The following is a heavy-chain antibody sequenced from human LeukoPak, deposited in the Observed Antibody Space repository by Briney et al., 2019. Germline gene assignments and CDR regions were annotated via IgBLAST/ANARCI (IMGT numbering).Heavy chain of an antibody. J-gene: IGHJ4*02. Sequence: SETLSLSCAVSGGSFSGYYWSWIRQPPGKGLEWIGSIYYSGSTYYNPSLKSRVTISVDTSKNQFSLKLSSVTAADTAVYYCARHNYDFWSGDLQPGGDYWGQGTLVTVSS. CDR2: IYYSGST. CDR1: GGSFSGYY. V-gene: IGHV4-39*01. CDR3: ARHNYDFWSGDLQPGGDY. D-gene: IGHD3-3*01.